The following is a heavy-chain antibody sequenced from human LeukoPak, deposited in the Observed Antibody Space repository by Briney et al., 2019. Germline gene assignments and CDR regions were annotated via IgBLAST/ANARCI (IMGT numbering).Heavy chain of an antibody. CDR2: IKQDGSEK. V-gene: IGHV3-7*01. CDR3: ANGDGFDY. D-gene: IGHD5-24*01. CDR1: GFTFSNFW. Sequence: QPGGSLRLSCATSGFTFSNFWMSWVRQAPGKGLEGVANIKQDGSEKYYVDSVKGRFTISRDNAKNSLYLQMNSLRAEDTAVYYCANGDGFDYWGQGTLVTVSS. J-gene: IGHJ4*02.